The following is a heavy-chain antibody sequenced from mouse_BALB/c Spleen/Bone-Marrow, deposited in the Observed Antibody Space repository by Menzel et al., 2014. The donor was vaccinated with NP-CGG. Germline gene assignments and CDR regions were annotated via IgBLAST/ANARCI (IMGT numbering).Heavy chain of an antibody. CDR3: ARSDGNYDYAMDY. D-gene: IGHD2-1*01. V-gene: IGHV5-17*02. CDR2: ISSGSSTI. Sequence: EVKVVESGGGLVQPGGPRKLSCAASGFTFSSFGMHWVRQAPEKGLEWVAYISSGSSTIYYADTVKGRFTISRDNPKNTLFLQMTSLRSEDTAMYYCARSDGNYDYAMDYWGQGTSVTVSS. CDR1: GFTFSSFG. J-gene: IGHJ4*01.